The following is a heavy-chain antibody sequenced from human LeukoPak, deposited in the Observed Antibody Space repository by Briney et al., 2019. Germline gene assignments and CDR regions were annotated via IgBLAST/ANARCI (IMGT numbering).Heavy chain of an antibody. J-gene: IGHJ6*03. D-gene: IGHD2-15*01. CDR3: ARDFGYCRGGSCYTRMDV. V-gene: IGHV3-7*01. CDR1: GFTFSSNW. CDR2: IKDDGGEK. Sequence: GGSLRPSCAASGFTFSSNWMSWVRQAPGKGLEWVSNIKDDGGEKNYVDSVKGRFIISRDNVKNSLYLQMNSLRDEDTAVYYCARDFGYCRGGSCYTRMDVWGKGTTVTVSS.